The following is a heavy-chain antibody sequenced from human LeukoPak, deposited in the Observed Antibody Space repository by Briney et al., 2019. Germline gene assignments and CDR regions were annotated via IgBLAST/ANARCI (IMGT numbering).Heavy chain of an antibody. CDR1: RGTSRAYA. CDR2: IIPIFGTA. CDR3: ARDRVMGARYSDY. V-gene: IGHV1-69*13. D-gene: IGHD1-26*01. Sequence: SVRVSSKASRGTSRAYAISWVREAPGQGLEWMGGIIPIFGTANYAQKFQGRVTITADESTSTAYMELSSLRSEDTAVYYCARDRVMGARYSDYWGQGTLVTVSS. J-gene: IGHJ4*02.